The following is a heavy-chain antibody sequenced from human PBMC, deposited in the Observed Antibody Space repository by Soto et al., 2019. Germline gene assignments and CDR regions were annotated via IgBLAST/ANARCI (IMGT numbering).Heavy chain of an antibody. V-gene: IGHV4-31*03. CDR3: ATERYDYVLQRYDAFDI. CDR1: GGSISSGGYY. CDR2: IYYSGST. Sequence: QVQLQESGPGLVKPSQTLSLTCTVSGGSISSGGYYWSWIRQHPGKGLEWIGYIYYSGSTYYNPSLKSRVTISVDTSNNQFSLKLSSVTAADTAVYYCATERYDYVLQRYDAFDIWGQGTMVTVSS. J-gene: IGHJ3*02. D-gene: IGHD3-16*01.